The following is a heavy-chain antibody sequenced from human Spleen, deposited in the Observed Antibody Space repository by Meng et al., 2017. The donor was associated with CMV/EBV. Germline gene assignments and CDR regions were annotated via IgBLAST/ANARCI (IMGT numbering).Heavy chain of an antibody. V-gene: IGHV4-61*03. CDR3: ATYGTYCSGTTCGDWFDP. Sequence: SSGRYNWIWIRQPPGKGLEWIGYIYYSGSTYYNPSLKSRVTISLDTSRNHFSLWLASVTAADTAVYYCATYGTYCSGTTCGDWFDPWGQGTLVTVSS. CDR2: IYYSGST. CDR1: SSGRYN. J-gene: IGHJ5*02. D-gene: IGHD2-2*01.